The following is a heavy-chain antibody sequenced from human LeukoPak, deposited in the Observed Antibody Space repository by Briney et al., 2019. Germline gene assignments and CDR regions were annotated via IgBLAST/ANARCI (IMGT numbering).Heavy chain of an antibody. CDR3: ARGPQYVHRIVGATQHRYYYYGMDV. D-gene: IGHD1-26*01. J-gene: IGHJ6*02. CDR1: GYTFTGYY. Sequence: SVKVSCKASGYTFTGYYMHWVRQAPGQGLEWMGWINPNSGGTNYAQKFQGRVTMTRDTSISTAYMELSRLRSDDTAVYYCARGPQYVHRIVGATQHRYYYYGMDVWGQGTTVTVSS. V-gene: IGHV1-2*02. CDR2: INPNSGGT.